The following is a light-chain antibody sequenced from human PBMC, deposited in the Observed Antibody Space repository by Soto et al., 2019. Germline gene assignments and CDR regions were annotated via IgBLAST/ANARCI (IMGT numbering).Light chain of an antibody. CDR2: DVS. CDR1: SSDVGAYNY. CDR3: ISYAGSSIWV. V-gene: IGLV2-8*01. Sequence: QSALTQPPSASGSPGQSVTISCTGTSSDVGAYNYVSWYQQHPGKAPKLMIYDVSKRPSGVPDRCSRSKSGNTAYLTVSGLQAEDEADFYCISYAGSSIWVFGGGTKLTVL. J-gene: IGLJ3*02.